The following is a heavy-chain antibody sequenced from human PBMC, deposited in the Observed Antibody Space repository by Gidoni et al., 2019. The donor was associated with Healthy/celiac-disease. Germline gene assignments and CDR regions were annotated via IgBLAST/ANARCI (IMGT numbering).Heavy chain of an antibody. D-gene: IGHD5-12*01. Sequence: VQLQESGPGLVKTSETLSLTGSVSGGSISSYYWSWIRQPPGKGLEWLGYIYYSGRTNYNPSLKSRVTISVDTSKHQFALNLSSVTAADTAVYYCARAEMATIKYFDYWGQGTLVTVSS. CDR1: GGSISSYY. J-gene: IGHJ4*02. CDR2: IYYSGRT. CDR3: ARAEMATIKYFDY. V-gene: IGHV4-59*01.